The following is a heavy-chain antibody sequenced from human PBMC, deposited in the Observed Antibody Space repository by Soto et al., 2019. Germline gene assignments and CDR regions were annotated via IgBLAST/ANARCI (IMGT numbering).Heavy chain of an antibody. CDR3: ARGTYYYGSAYYMDV. D-gene: IGHD3-10*01. CDR1: GGSISSGGYY. CDR2: IYYSGST. V-gene: IGHV4-31*03. J-gene: IGHJ6*03. Sequence: SETLSLTCTFSGGSISSGGYYWSWIRQHPGKGLEWIGYIYYSGSTYYNPSLKSRVTISVDTSKSQFSLKLSSVTAADTAVYYCARGTYYYGSAYYMDVWGKGTTVTVSS.